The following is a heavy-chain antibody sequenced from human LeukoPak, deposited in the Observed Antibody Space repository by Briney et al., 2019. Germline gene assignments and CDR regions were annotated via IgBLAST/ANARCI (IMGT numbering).Heavy chain of an antibody. Sequence: GGSLRLSCAVSGFTFSSYAMHWVRRAPGKGLEWVAVISYDGSNKYYADSVKGRFTISRDNSKNTLYLQMNSLRAEDTAVYYCAREELLYYFDYWGQGTLVTVSS. D-gene: IGHD3-10*01. V-gene: IGHV3-30-3*01. CDR3: AREELLYYFDY. J-gene: IGHJ4*02. CDR2: ISYDGSNK. CDR1: GFTFSSYA.